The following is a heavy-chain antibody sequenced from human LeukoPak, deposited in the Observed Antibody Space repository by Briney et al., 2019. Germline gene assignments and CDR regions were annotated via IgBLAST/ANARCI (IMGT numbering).Heavy chain of an antibody. J-gene: IGHJ4*01. D-gene: IGHD1-14*01. CDR2: IDIAGST. V-gene: IGHV3-13*01. Sequence: PGGSLRLSCAASGFTFSGYDFHWVRQTTGKGVEWVSSIDIAGSTYYIGSVRGRFTISRENAKNSLYLQMNNLRDGDTAVYHCVRGSPVGFDYWGHGTLVTVSS. CDR1: GFTFSGYD. CDR3: VRGSPVGFDY.